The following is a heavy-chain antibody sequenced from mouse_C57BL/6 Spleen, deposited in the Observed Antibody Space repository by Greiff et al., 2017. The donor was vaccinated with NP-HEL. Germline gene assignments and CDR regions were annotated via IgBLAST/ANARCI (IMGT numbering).Heavy chain of an antibody. J-gene: IGHJ2*01. CDR1: GYSITSGYY. V-gene: IGHV3-6*01. Sequence: DVQLVESGPGLVKPSQSLSLTCSVTGYSITSGYYWNWIRQFPGNKLEWMGYISYDGSNNYNPSLKNRISITRDTSKNQFFLKLNSVTTEDTATYYCARVDFYFDYWGQGTTLTVSS. D-gene: IGHD2-4*01. CDR2: ISYDGSN. CDR3: ARVDFYFDY.